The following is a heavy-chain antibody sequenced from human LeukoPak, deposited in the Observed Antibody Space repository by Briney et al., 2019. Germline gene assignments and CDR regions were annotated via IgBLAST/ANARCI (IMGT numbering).Heavy chain of an antibody. CDR1: GFTFSSYA. V-gene: IGHV3-21*01. J-gene: IGHJ4*02. CDR2: ISSSSYI. Sequence: GGSLRLSCAASGFTFSSYAMSWVRQAPGKGLEWVSSISSSSYIYYADSVKGRFTISRDNAKNSLYLQMNSLRAEDTAVYYCAREHGYSSSWYDQEAYFDYWGQGTLVTVSS. CDR3: AREHGYSSSWYDQEAYFDY. D-gene: IGHD6-13*01.